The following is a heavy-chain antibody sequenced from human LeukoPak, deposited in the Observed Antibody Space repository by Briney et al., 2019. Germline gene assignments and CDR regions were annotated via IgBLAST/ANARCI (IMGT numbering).Heavy chain of an antibody. CDR2: ISWNSGSI. CDR1: GFTFDDYA. Sequence: GRSLGLSCAASGFTFDDYAMHWVRQAPGKGLEWVSGISWNSGSIGYADSVKGRFTISRDNAKNSLYLQMNSLRAEDTALYYCAREIRYCSSTSCYYFDYWGQGTLVTVSS. J-gene: IGHJ4*02. CDR3: AREIRYCSSTSCYYFDY. D-gene: IGHD2-2*01. V-gene: IGHV3-9*01.